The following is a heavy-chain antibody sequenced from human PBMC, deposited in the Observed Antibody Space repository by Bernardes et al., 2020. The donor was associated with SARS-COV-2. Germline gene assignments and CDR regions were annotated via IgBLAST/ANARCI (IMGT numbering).Heavy chain of an antibody. Sequence: SETLSLTCSVSGGSINDYYWSWIRQSPGKGLVWIGYISDSGSTSYNPSLKSRLTMSVDTSKNDFSLNLNSVTDADTAIYYCAKTMFLDILTGPRLYYFDFWGQGSLVIVSS. CDR3: AKTMFLDILTGPRLYYFDF. J-gene: IGHJ4*02. CDR2: ISDSGST. CDR1: GGSINDYY. V-gene: IGHV4-59*04. D-gene: IGHD3-9*01.